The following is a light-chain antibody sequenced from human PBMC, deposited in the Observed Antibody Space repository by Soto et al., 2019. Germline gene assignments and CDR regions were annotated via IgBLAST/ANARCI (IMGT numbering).Light chain of an antibody. CDR2: DAS. CDR3: QQYNSYSGT. CDR1: QGVSTW. V-gene: IGKV1-5*01. J-gene: IGKJ1*01. Sequence: DIQMPPSPSSVSASVGARVTITCRASQGVSTWLAWYQQKPGKAPNILIYDASSLESGVPSRFSGSGSGTEFTLTISSLQPDEFATYYGQQYNSYSGTFGQGTKVDIK.